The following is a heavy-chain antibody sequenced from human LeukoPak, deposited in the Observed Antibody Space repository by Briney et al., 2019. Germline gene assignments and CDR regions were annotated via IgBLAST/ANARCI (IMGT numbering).Heavy chain of an antibody. CDR3: ARDVPHNWFDS. V-gene: IGHV3-74*01. CDR1: GLTFSGLW. J-gene: IGHJ5*01. CDR2: IDGDGSGT. Sequence: GGSLRLSCAASGLTFSGLWIHWVRQAPGKGLEWVSRIDGDGSGTVYADSVMGRFTISRDNARNTVHLQMNSLRVEDSAMYFCARDVPHNWFDSWGQGVLVTVSS.